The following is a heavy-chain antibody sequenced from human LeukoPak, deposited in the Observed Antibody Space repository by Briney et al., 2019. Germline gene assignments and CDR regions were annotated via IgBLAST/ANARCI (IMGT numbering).Heavy chain of an antibody. D-gene: IGHD3-22*01. V-gene: IGHV3-30*04. Sequence: PGGSLRLSCAASGFTFSSYAMHWVRQAPSKGLEWVAVISYDGRNKYYEDSVKGRFTISRDKSKNTLYLQMNSLRAEDTAVYYCAREDDSRGDKIDYWGQGTLVTVSS. CDR2: ISYDGRNK. J-gene: IGHJ4*02. CDR1: GFTFSSYA. CDR3: AREDDSRGDKIDY.